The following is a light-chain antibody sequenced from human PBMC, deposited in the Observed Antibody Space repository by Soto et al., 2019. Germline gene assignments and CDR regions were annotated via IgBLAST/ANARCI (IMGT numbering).Light chain of an antibody. J-gene: IGLJ2*01. CDR1: STNIGSNY. Sequence: QSVLTQPPSASGTPGQRVTISCSGSSTNIGSNYVYWYQQLPGTAPKLPIYRNSQRPSGVPDRFSGSKSGTSASLAISGLRSEDEADYYCAAWDDSLSGVVFGGGTKLPV. CDR3: AAWDDSLSGVV. CDR2: RNS. V-gene: IGLV1-47*01.